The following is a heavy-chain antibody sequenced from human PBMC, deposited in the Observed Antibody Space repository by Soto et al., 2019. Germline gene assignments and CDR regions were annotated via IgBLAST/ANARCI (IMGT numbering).Heavy chain of an antibody. CDR2: INHSGST. V-gene: IGHV4-34*01. CDR3: AITVVVPAANDFDD. D-gene: IGHD2-2*01. CDR1: GGSFSGYY. Sequence: QVQLQQWGAGLLKPSETLSLTCAVYGGSFSGYYWSRIRLPPGKGLQWIGEINHSGSTNYHPTLKSRVTISVDTSKNQFSLKLSSVTAADTAVYYCAITVVVPAANDFDDWGQGTLVTVSS. J-gene: IGHJ4*02.